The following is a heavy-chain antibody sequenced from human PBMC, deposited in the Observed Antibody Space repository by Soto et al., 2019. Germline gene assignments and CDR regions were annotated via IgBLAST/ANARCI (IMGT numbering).Heavy chain of an antibody. D-gene: IGHD1-26*01. CDR3: ARSSHSPVATFAY. CDR2: IYHSGST. CDR1: GGSISSGGYS. V-gene: IGHV4-30-2*05. J-gene: IGHJ4*02. Sequence: SETLSLTCAVSGGSISSGGYSWSWIRQPPGKGLEWIGYIYHSGSTYYNPSLKSRVTISVDTSKNQFSLKLSSVTAADTAVYYCARSSHSPVATFAYSGQETLDTGSS.